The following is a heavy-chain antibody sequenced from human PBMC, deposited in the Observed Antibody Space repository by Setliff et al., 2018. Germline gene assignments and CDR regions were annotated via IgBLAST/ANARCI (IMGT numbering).Heavy chain of an antibody. Sequence: PSETLSLTCAVYGGSFSHYYWNWIRQPPWKGLEWIGEINHSGTTYYSPSLKRRVTISVDTSKNQFSLNLSSVTAADTAVYYCATRTYYDSNGYYYAIAGPFDIWGQGTMVTVSS. J-gene: IGHJ3*02. CDR3: ATRTYYDSNGYYYAIAGPFDI. D-gene: IGHD3-22*01. CDR2: INHSGTT. CDR1: GGSFSHYY. V-gene: IGHV4-34*01.